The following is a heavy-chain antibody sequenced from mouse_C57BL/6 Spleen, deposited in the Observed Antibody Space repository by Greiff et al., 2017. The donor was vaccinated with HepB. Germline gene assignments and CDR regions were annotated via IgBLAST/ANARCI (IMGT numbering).Heavy chain of an antibody. CDR2: ISGGGGNT. J-gene: IGHJ3*01. CDR3: ASYYYGSKAWFAY. CDR1: GFTFSSYT. Sequence: EVKLVESGGGLVKPGGSLKLSCAASGFTFSSYTMSWVRQTPEKRLEWVATISGGGGNTYYPDSVKGRFTISRDNAKNTLYLQMSSLRSEDTALYYCASYYYGSKAWFAYWGQGTLVTVSA. D-gene: IGHD1-1*01. V-gene: IGHV5-9*01.